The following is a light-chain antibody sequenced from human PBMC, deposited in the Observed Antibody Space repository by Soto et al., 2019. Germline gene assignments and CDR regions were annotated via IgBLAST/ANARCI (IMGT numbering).Light chain of an antibody. Sequence: QSVLAQPRSVSGSPGQSVTISCTGTSSDVGGYNYVSWYQQHPGKAPKLMIYDVSKRPSGVPDRFSDPKSGNTASLTISGLQAEDEADYYCCSYAGSYTYYVFGTGTKVTVL. CDR2: DVS. J-gene: IGLJ1*01. CDR3: CSYAGSYTYYV. V-gene: IGLV2-11*01. CDR1: SSDVGGYNY.